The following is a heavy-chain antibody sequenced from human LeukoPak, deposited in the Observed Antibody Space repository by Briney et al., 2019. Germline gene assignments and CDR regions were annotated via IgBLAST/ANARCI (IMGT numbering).Heavy chain of an antibody. D-gene: IGHD3-10*01. CDR1: GGTFSSYA. CDR3: ASLHYNGFFIDP. V-gene: IGHV1-69*13. J-gene: IGHJ5*02. CDR2: IIPIFGTA. Sequence: GASVKVSCKASGGTFSSYAISWVRQAPGQGLEWMGGIIPIFGTANYAQKFQGRVTITADESTSTAYMELSSLRSEDTAVYYCASLHYNGFFIDPWGQGTLVTVSS.